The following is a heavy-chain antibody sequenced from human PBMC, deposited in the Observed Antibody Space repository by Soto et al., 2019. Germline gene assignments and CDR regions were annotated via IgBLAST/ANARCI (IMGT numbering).Heavy chain of an antibody. V-gene: IGHV6-1*01. CDR2: TYYRSKWYN. Sequence: SQTLSLTCAISGDSFSSNSAAWNWIRQSPSRGLEWLGRTYYRSKWYNDYAVSVKSRITINPDTSKNQFSLQLNSVTPEDTAVYYCARGASSWYPYYYYGMDVWGQGTTVTVSS. J-gene: IGHJ6*02. CDR3: ARGASSWYPYYYYGMDV. CDR1: GDSFSSNSAA. D-gene: IGHD6-13*01.